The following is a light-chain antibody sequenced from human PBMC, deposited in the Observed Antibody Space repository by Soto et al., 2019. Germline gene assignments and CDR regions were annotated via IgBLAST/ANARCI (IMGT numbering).Light chain of an antibody. CDR1: IGPVTSRLY. V-gene: IGLV7-46*01. J-gene: IGLJ3*02. CDR3: MVSDAGSRV. Sequence: QAVVTQEPSLTVSPGETVTLTCGSNIGPVTSRLYPHWFQQRPGQAPITLIYDTTNKQSWTPARFSGSLLGDKAALTLSDAQPEDEAEYFCMVSDAGSRVFGGGTKLTVL. CDR2: DTT.